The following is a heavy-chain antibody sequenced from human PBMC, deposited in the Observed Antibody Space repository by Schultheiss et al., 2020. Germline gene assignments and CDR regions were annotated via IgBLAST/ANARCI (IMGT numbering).Heavy chain of an antibody. V-gene: IGHV4-61*01. CDR3: ATGRYGNFDY. Sequence: SETLSLTCSVSGGSVSSASYYWSWIRQSPGKGLEWIGYIHYSGSTNYTPSLKSRVTISVDTSKNQFSLKLSSVTAADTAVYYCATGRYGNFDYWGQGTLVTVSS. D-gene: IGHD3-9*01. CDR2: IHYSGST. J-gene: IGHJ4*02. CDR1: GGSVSSASYY.